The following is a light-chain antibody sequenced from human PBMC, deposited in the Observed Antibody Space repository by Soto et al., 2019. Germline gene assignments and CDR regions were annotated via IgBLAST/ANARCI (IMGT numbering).Light chain of an antibody. V-gene: IGLV2-14*01. CDR3: ASYTSSSSLGGV. CDR2: DVS. CDR1: SSDVGGYNY. J-gene: IGLJ2*01. Sequence: QSALTQPASVSGSPGQSITIACTGTSSDVGGYNYVYWYQQHSGKAPKVMIYDVSNRPSGVSNRFSGSKSGNTASLTISGLQAEDEADYYCASYTSSSSLGGVFGGGTKLTVL.